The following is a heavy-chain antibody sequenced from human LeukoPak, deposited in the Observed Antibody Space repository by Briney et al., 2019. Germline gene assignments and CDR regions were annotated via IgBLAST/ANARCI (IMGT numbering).Heavy chain of an antibody. J-gene: IGHJ4*02. V-gene: IGHV4-38-2*02. D-gene: IGHD6-6*01. CDR3: ARGVARSSKFHFSYYFDY. Sequence: PSETLSLTCTVSGYSISSGYYWGWIRQPPGKGLEWIGSICHSGSTYYNPSLKSRVTISVDTSKNQFSLKLSSVTAADTAVYYCARGVARSSKFHFSYYFDYWGQGTLVTVSS. CDR1: GYSISSGYY. CDR2: ICHSGST.